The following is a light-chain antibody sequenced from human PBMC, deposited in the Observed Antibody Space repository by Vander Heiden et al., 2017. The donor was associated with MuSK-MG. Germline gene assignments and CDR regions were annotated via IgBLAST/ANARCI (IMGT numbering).Light chain of an antibody. CDR1: SSYIGSYDL. V-gene: IGLV2-14*01. J-gene: IGLJ2*01. CDR3: SSYTSSTTLV. CDR2: DVS. Sequence: QSALTHPASMSGSPARSITLSCTGTSSYIGSYDLVPCYQQRAGKAPNIIICDVSNRPSAVSERFSGSKSGNEASLTMSGLEDEDEADYFCSSYTSSTTLVFGGGTKLTVL.